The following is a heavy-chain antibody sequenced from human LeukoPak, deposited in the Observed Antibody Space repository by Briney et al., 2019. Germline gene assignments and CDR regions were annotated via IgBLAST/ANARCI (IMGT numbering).Heavy chain of an antibody. CDR2: IRYDGSNK. J-gene: IGHJ4*02. Sequence: GGSLSLSCAASGFTFSSYGMHWVRQAPGKGLEWVAFIRYDGSNKYYADSVKGRFTISRDNSKNTLYLQMNSLRAEDTAVYYCAKDKQWLLSPPYYFDYWGQGTLVTVSS. CDR1: GFTFSSYG. V-gene: IGHV3-30*02. D-gene: IGHD3-3*01. CDR3: AKDKQWLLSPPYYFDY.